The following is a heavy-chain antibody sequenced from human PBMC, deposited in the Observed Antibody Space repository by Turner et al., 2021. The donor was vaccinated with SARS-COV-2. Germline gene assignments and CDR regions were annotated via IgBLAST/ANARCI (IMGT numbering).Heavy chain of an antibody. Sequence: VLLVQSGAGVMMPGSSVMVPCKAAGGTFSSYVISWVRQAPGQGLEWMGGIIPIFGTANYAQKFQGRVTITADESTSTAYMELSSLRSEDTAVYYCARVYSGSYYGGYYYYGMDVWGQGTTVTVSS. V-gene: IGHV1-69*12. J-gene: IGHJ6*02. CDR1: GGTFSSYV. D-gene: IGHD1-26*01. CDR2: IIPIFGTA. CDR3: ARVYSGSYYGGYYYYGMDV.